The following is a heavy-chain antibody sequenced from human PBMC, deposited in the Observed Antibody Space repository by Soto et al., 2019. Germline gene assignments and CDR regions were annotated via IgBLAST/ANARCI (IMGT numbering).Heavy chain of an antibody. CDR2: ISSSGSTI. D-gene: IGHD2-2*01. CDR1: GFTFSDYY. J-gene: IGHJ4*02. V-gene: IGHV3-11*04. CDR3: ARANRDIVVVPAAMDFDY. Sequence: GGSLRLSCAASGFTFSDYYMSWIRQAPGKGLEWVSYISSSGSTIYYADSVKGRFTISRDNAKNSLYLQMNSLRAEDTALYYCARANRDIVVVPAAMDFDYWGQGTLVTVSS.